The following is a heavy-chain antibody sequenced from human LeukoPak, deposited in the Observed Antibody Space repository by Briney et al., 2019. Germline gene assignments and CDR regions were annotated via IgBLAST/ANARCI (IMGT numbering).Heavy chain of an antibody. J-gene: IGHJ4*02. CDR1: GGSISSGSYY. CDR2: IYTSGST. D-gene: IGHD2-8*02. Sequence: SETLSLTCTVSGGSISSGSYYWSWIRQPAGKGLEWIGRIYTSGSTNYNPSLKSRVTISVDTSKSHFSLKLSSVTAADTAVYYCARALLVTSFDYWGQGTLVTVSS. CDR3: ARALLVTSFDY. V-gene: IGHV4-61*02.